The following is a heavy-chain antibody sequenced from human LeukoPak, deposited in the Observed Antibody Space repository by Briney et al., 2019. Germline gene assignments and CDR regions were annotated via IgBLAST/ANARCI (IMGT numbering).Heavy chain of an antibody. V-gene: IGHV3-30*03. CDR2: ILYDGSSK. J-gene: IGHJ4*02. CDR3: ARGENSKTYPVSGY. Sequence: PGQSLRLSCAASGFTFSSYGMHWVRQAPGKGLEWVAVILYDGSSKYYIDSVKGRFTISRDNSKHTLYLQMNSLRAEATAVYYCARGENSKTYPVSGYWGQGTLVTVSS. D-gene: IGHD2/OR15-2a*01. CDR1: GFTFSSYG.